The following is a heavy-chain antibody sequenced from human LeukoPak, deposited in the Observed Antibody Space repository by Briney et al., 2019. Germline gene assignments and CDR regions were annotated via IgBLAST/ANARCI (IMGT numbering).Heavy chain of an antibody. D-gene: IGHD3-9*01. J-gene: IGHJ5*02. CDR2: IYYSGST. CDR3: ARADYLILNWFDP. Sequence: SETLSLTCTVSGGSISSSSYYWGWIRQPPGKGLEWIGSIYYSGSTYYNPSLKSRVTISVDTSKNQFSLKLSSVTAADTAVYYCARADYLILNWFDPWGQGTLVTVSS. CDR1: GGSISSSSYY. V-gene: IGHV4-39*01.